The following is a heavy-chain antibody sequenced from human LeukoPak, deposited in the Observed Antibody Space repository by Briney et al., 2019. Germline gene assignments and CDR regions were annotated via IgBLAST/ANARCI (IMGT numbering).Heavy chain of an antibody. CDR3: ARQTYDGYFDY. V-gene: IGHV4-59*08. D-gene: IGHD3-3*01. CDR2: IYNSGST. Sequence: SETLSLTCIVSRDTIRSYYWSWIRQPPEKGLEWIGNIYNSGSTKYNPSLKTRVTISLDTSNNQFSLKLNSVTAADTAVYYCARQTYDGYFDYWGQGTLVTVSS. J-gene: IGHJ4*02. CDR1: RDTIRSYY.